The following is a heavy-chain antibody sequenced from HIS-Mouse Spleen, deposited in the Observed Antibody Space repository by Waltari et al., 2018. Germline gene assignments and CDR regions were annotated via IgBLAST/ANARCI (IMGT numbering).Heavy chain of an antibody. V-gene: IGHV4-39*07. CDR1: GGSISSSSYY. D-gene: IGHD3-10*01. Sequence: QLQLQESGPGLVKPSETLSLTCTVPGGSISSSSYYWAWIRQPPGKGLEWIGSIYYSGSTYYNPSLESRVTISVDTSKNQFSLKLSSVTAADTAVYYCAREFGLLPPISSRDYDAFDIWGQGTMVTVSS. J-gene: IGHJ3*02. CDR3: AREFGLLPPISSRDYDAFDI. CDR2: IYYSGST.